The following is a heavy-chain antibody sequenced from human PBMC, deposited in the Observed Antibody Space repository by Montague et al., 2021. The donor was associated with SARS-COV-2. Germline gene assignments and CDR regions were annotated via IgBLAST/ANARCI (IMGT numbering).Heavy chain of an antibody. CDR2: INYSGGT. CDR3: ARATSVRGAVNWFDP. J-gene: IGHJ5*02. D-gene: IGHD3-10*01. Sequence: SETLSHTCAVSGGSISSHYWSFIRQPPGKGLEWIAYINYSGGTNYNPSLKSRVTISVDTSKNHFSLQLRSVTPADTAVYFCARATSVRGAVNWFDPWGQGTLVTVSS. V-gene: IGHV4-59*11. CDR1: GGSISSHY.